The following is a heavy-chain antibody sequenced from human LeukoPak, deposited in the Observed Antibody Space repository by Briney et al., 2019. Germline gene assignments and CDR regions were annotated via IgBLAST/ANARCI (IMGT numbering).Heavy chain of an antibody. D-gene: IGHD1-26*01. V-gene: IGHV3-66*01. J-gene: IGHJ4*02. CDR2: IYSGGST. CDR3: ATVADSGSYYTRSYFDY. CDR1: GFTVSSNY. Sequence: GGSLRLSCAASGFTVSSNYMSWVRQAPEKGLEWVSVIYSGGSTYYAVSVKGRFTISRDNAKNSLYLQMNSLRAEDTALYYCATVADSGSYYTRSYFDYWGQGTLVTVSS.